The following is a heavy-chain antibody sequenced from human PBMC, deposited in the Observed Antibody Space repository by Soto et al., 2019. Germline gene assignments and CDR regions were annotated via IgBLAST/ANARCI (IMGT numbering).Heavy chain of an antibody. J-gene: IGHJ4*02. CDR2: VNHSGTT. V-gene: IGHV4-34*01. CDR3: ARGIGYCSSINCYSSRRLRFDS. CDR1: GGSFSGYY. D-gene: IGHD2-2*01. Sequence: PSETLSLTCAVYGGSFSGYYWTWIRQSPEKGLEWIGEVNHSGTTYYNPSLKTRVTISVPTPKNQFSLKMSSVTAADTSVYYCARGIGYCSSINCYSSRRLRFDSWGQGTLVTVSS.